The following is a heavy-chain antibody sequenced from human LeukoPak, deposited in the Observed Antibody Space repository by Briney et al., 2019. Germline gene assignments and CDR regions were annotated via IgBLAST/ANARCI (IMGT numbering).Heavy chain of an antibody. CDR2: IRFDGVDK. J-gene: IGHJ4*02. D-gene: IGHD3-10*01. CDR3: AKEGRRGVFDY. CDR1: AFTFSAYG. V-gene: IGHV3-30*02. Sequence: PGGSLRLSCAASAFTFSAYGMHWVRQTPGKGLEWVAFIRFDGVDKYYADSVKGRFTISRDNSKNTLYLQMNSLRAEDTAVYYCAKEGRRGVFDYWGQGTLVTVSS.